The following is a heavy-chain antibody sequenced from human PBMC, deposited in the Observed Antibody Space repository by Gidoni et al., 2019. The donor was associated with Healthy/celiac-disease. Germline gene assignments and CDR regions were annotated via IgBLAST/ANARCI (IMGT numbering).Heavy chain of an antibody. CDR2: IYYCGST. CDR1: GGSISSYY. Sequence: QVQLQESGPGLVKPSETLSLTCTVSGGSISSYYWSWIRQPPGKGLEWIGYIYYCGSTTYNPSRKSRVTISVDTSKNQFSLKLSSVTAADTAVYYCARPGDESQQLGQFDYWGQGTLVTVSS. V-gene: IGHV4-59*08. J-gene: IGHJ4*02. D-gene: IGHD6-13*01. CDR3: ARPGDESQQLGQFDY.